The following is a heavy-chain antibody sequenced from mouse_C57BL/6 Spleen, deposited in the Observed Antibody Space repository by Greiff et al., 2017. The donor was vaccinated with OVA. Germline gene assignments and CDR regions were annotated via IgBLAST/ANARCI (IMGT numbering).Heavy chain of an antibody. Sequence: DVKLVESGGGLVKPGGSLKLSCAASGFTFSSYAMSWVRQTPEKRLEWVATISDGGSYTYYPDNVKGRFTISRDNAKNNLYLQMSHLKSEDTAMYYCARDEGRGYFDYWGQGTTLTVSS. V-gene: IGHV5-4*01. CDR1: GFTFSSYA. J-gene: IGHJ2*01. CDR2: ISDGGSYT. CDR3: ARDEGRGYFDY.